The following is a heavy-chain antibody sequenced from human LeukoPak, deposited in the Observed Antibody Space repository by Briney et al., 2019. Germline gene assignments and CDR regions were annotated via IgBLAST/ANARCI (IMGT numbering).Heavy chain of an antibody. CDR3: ASTDVDTAMVMGGY. CDR2: IYHSGST. V-gene: IGHV4-4*02. D-gene: IGHD5-18*01. CDR1: GFTVSSNY. J-gene: IGHJ4*02. Sequence: GSLRLSCAASGFTVSSNYMSWVRQSPGKGLEWIGEIYHSGSTNYNPSLKSRVTISVDKSKNQFSLKLSSVTAADTAVYYCASTDVDTAMVMGGYWGQGTLVTVSS.